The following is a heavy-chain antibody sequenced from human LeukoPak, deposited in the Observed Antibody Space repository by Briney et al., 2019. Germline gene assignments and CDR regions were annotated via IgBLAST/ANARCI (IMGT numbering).Heavy chain of an antibody. Sequence: PSETLSLTCAVYGGSFSGYYWSWIRQPPGKGLEWIGEINHSGSTNYNPSLKSRVTISVDTSKNQFSLKLSSVTAADTAVYYCARVDRHPLWFGEWKIGYWGQGTLVTVSS. CDR3: ARVDRHPLWFGEWKIGY. CDR1: GGSFSGYY. V-gene: IGHV4-34*01. J-gene: IGHJ4*02. D-gene: IGHD3-10*01. CDR2: INHSGST.